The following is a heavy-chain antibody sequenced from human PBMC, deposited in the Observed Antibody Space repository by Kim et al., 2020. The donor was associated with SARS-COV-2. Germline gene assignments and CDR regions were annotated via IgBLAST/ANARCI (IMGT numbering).Heavy chain of an antibody. J-gene: IGHJ6*02. CDR1: GYTFTSYY. D-gene: IGHD6-19*01. CDR2: INPSGGST. CDR3: AREEGSLYSSGWDRYYYYYGMDV. Sequence: ASVKVSCKASGYTFTSYYMHWVRQAPGQGLEWMGIINPSGGSTSYAQKFQGRVTMTRDTSTSTVYMELSSLRSEDTAVYYCAREEGSLYSSGWDRYYYYYGMDVWGQGTTVTVSS. V-gene: IGHV1-46*01.